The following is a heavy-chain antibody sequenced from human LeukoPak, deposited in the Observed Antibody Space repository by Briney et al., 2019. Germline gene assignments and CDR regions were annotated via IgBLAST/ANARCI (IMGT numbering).Heavy chain of an antibody. CDR2: ISRNGGST. D-gene: IGHD6-13*01. J-gene: IGHJ4*02. CDR3: ARGSYSSSWYGDYFDY. V-gene: IGHV3-64*02. CDR1: GFTFSNYA. Sequence: GGSLRLSCAASGFTFSNYAMHWVRQAPGKGLECVSAISRNGGSTYYADSVKGRFTISRDNSKNTLYLQMSSLRAEDMAVYYCARGSYSSSWYGDYFDYWGQGTLVTVSS.